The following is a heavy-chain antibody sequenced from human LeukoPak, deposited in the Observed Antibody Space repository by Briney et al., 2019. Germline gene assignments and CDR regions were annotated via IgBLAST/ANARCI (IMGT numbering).Heavy chain of an antibody. D-gene: IGHD5-18*01. V-gene: IGHV1-8*01. CDR2: MNPNSGNT. CDR1: GYTFTSYD. J-gene: IGHJ6*02. Sequence: ASVKVSCKASGYTFTSYDINWVRQATGQGLEWMGWMNPNSGNTGYAQNFQGRVTMTRNTSISTAYMELSSLRSEGTAVYYCARGREYTYGLHSYYYGMDVWGQGTTVTVSS. CDR3: ARGREYTYGLHSYYYGMDV.